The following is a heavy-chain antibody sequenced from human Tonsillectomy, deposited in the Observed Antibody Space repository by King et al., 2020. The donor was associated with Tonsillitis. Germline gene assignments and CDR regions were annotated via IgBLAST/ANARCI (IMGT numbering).Heavy chain of an antibody. D-gene: IGHD1-7*01. CDR2: IYHSGTT. CDR1: GGSISNTNW. CDR3: ARILELINWFDP. J-gene: IGHJ5*02. Sequence: QLQESGPGLVKPSGTLSLNCAVSGGSISNTNWWSWVRQPPGKGLEWIGEIYHSGTTNYNPSLKSRVTISVDKSKNQFSLNPSSVTAADTAVYYCARILELINWFDPWGQGTLVTVSS. V-gene: IGHV4-4*02.